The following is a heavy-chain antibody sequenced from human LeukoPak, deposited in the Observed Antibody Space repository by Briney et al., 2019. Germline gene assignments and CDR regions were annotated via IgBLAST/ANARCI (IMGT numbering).Heavy chain of an antibody. CDR1: GFTFSNYG. D-gene: IGHD1-26*01. Sequence: GGSVRLSCAASGFTFSNYGMSWVRQAPGKGLEWVSAVSGNGGSSFYADSVKGRFTISRDNSKNTLFLQVDSLRAEDSAIYYCARRKVGGTGDYWGQGTQVTVSS. J-gene: IGHJ4*02. CDR3: ARRKVGGTGDY. CDR2: VSGNGGSS. V-gene: IGHV3-23*01.